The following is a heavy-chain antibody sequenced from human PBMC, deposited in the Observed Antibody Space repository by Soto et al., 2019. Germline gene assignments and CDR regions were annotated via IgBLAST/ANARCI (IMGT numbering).Heavy chain of an antibody. V-gene: IGHV1-8*01. CDR1: GYTFTSYD. CDR3: ARCPNAMVRGVILNYFDY. J-gene: IGHJ4*02. CDR2: MNPNSGNT. D-gene: IGHD3-10*01. Sequence: QVQLVQSGAEVKKPGASVKVSCKASGYTFTSYDINWVRQATGQGLEWMGWMNPNSGNTGYAQKFQGRVTMTRITSISTSYMELSSLRSEDTAVYYCARCPNAMVRGVILNYFDYWGQGTLVTVSS.